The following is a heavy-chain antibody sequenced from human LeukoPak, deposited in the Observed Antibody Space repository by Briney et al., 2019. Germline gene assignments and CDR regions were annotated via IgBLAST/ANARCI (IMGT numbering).Heavy chain of an antibody. Sequence: GASVKVSCKASGYPFTSYYIHWVRQAPGQGLEWMGIINPSGGSTNYAQKFQGRVSMTRDTSTSTVYMELSGLRSEDTAVYYCARTPDYYDGSGSDTTYYFDYWGQGTLVTVSS. CDR2: INPSGGST. CDR1: GYPFTSYY. CDR3: ARTPDYYDGSGSDTTYYFDY. J-gene: IGHJ4*02. D-gene: IGHD3-22*01. V-gene: IGHV1-46*01.